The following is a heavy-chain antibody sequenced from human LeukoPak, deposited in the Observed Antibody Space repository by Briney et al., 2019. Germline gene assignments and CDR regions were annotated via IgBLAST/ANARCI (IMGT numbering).Heavy chain of an antibody. D-gene: IGHD1-14*01. J-gene: IGHJ4*02. CDR3: ARLTSQPAYSDF. Sequence: SETLSLTWTVSGGSISSSSYYWGWIRQPPGKGLEWIGSIYYSGTTYYNPSLKSRVTISRDTSKNQFSLKLSSITDADTAVYYCARLTSQPAYSDFWGQGTLVTVSS. V-gene: IGHV4-39*01. CDR2: IYYSGTT. CDR1: GGSISSSSYY.